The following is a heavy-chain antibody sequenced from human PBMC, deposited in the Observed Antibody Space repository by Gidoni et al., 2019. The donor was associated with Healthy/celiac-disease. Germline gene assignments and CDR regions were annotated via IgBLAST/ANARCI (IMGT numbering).Heavy chain of an antibody. CDR2: IYNSGST. V-gene: IGHV4-38-2*02. D-gene: IGHD5-18*01. CDR3: ARERYSYGSPYFDY. Sequence: QVQLQESGTGLVKPSETLSLTCAVSGYSISSGYYWGWIRQPPGKGLAWIGRIYNSGSTYYNPSLKSRVTISVDTSKNQFSLKLSSVTAADTAVYYCARERYSYGSPYFDYWGQGTLVTVSS. CDR1: GYSISSGYY. J-gene: IGHJ4*02.